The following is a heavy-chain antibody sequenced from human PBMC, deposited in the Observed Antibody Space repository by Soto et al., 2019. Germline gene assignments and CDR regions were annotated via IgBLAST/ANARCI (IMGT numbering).Heavy chain of an antibody. CDR3: AKVRWGSEAAGGPGNGMDV. CDR1: GFTFSSYA. Sequence: GGSLRLSCAASGFTFSSYAMHWVRQAPGKGLEWVSVISYDGSNKYYADSVKGRFTISRDNSKNTLYLQMNSLRAEDTAVYYDAKVRWGSEAAGGPGNGMDVWGQGTTVTVSS. V-gene: IGHV3-30*18. CDR2: ISYDGSNK. J-gene: IGHJ6*02. D-gene: IGHD6-13*01.